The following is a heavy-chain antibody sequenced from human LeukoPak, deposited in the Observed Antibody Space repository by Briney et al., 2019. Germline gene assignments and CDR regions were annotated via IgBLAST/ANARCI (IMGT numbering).Heavy chain of an antibody. CDR1: GYTLTELS. CDR2: FDPEDGET. Sequence: ASVKLSCKVSGYTLTELSMHWVRQAPGKGLEWMGGFDPEDGETIYAQKFQGRVTMTEDTSTDTTYMELSSLRSEDTAVYYCATGYDILTRPPNAFDIWGQGTMVTVSS. CDR3: ATGYDILTRPPNAFDI. V-gene: IGHV1-24*01. J-gene: IGHJ3*02. D-gene: IGHD3-9*01.